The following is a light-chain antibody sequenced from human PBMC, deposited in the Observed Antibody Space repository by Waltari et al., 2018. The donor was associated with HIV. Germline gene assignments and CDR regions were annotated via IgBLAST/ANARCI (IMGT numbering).Light chain of an antibody. J-gene: IGLJ2*01. Sequence: QSALTQPPPASGSPGQPVTIACTGTSSDVGGYNYVSWYQQYPGKAPKLMIYEVTKRPSGVPGRFSGSKSGNTASLTVSGLQAEDEADYYCSSYAGSNNYVVFGGGTRLTVL. CDR3: SSYAGSNNYVV. CDR2: EVT. V-gene: IGLV2-8*01. CDR1: SSDVGGYNY.